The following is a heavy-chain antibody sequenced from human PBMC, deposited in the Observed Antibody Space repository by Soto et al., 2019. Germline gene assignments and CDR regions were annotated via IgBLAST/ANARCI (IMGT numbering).Heavy chain of an antibody. J-gene: IGHJ6*02. CDR2: IIPIFGTA. D-gene: IGHD1-1*01. CDR3: AAQVQLERKHLEYYYYGMDV. Sequence: SVKFSCKASGGTFSSYAISWVRQAPGQGLECMGGIIPIFGTANYAQKFQGRVTITAXXXXSXXXMELXXLRXEDTAVYYCAAQVQLERKHLEYYYYGMDVWG. V-gene: IGHV1-69*13. CDR1: GGTFSSYA.